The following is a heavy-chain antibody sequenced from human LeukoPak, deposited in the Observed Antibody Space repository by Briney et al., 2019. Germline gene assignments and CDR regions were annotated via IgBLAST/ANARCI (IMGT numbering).Heavy chain of an antibody. V-gene: IGHV1-2*02. CDR3: ARSPGTTFGFSDY. J-gene: IGHJ4*02. D-gene: IGHD3-16*01. CDR2: INPNSGGT. CDR1: GYTFTGYY. Sequence: ASVKVSCKASGYTFTGYYMHWVRQAPGQGLEWVGWINPNSGGTNYAQNFQGRVTMTRDTSISTAYMELTRLRSDDTAVYYCARSPGTTFGFSDYWGQGTLVTVSS.